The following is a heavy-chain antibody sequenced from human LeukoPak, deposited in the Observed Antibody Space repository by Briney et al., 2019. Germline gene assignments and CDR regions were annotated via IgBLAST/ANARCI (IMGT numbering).Heavy chain of an antibody. J-gene: IGHJ6*03. D-gene: IGHD3-16*02. V-gene: IGHV3-21*06. CDR3: ARVIAFRGYMDV. CDR2: ISSSSSYI. CDR1: GFTFSHYW. Sequence: GGSLRLSCAASGFTFSHYWMTWVRQAPGKGLEWVSSISSSSSYIYYADSVKGRFTISRDNAKNSLYLQMNSLRAEDTAVYYCARVIAFRGYMDVWGKGTTVTVSS.